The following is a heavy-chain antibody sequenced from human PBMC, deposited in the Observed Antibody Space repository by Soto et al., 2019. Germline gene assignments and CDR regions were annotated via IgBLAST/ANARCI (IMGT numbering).Heavy chain of an antibody. CDR3: ARCLGDKSFYALDV. D-gene: IGHD3-16*01. CDR2: IGSCTSET. CDR1: GYTISTHG. J-gene: IGHJ6*02. Sequence: QVQLVQSGGEAKKPGAAVKVSCKAAGYTISTHGITWVRQAPGAGLEWLGRIGSCTSETNYARKVQRRITIRSDTSTTAYMERRSLISDETAVYYCARCLGDKSFYALDVWGQGTTFTVSS. V-gene: IGHV1-18*04.